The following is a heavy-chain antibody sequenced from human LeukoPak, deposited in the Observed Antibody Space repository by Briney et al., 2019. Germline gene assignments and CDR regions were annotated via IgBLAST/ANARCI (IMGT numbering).Heavy chain of an antibody. CDR3: ARAGKLPIAAAGNPYYYYYMDV. J-gene: IGHJ6*03. V-gene: IGHV4-30-4*08. D-gene: IGHD6-13*01. CDR2: IYYSGST. CDR1: GGSISSGDYY. Sequence: SETLSLACTVSGGSISSGDYYWSWIRQPPGKGLEWIGYIYYSGSTYYNPSLKSRVTISVDTSKNQFSLKLSSVTAADTAVYYRARAGKLPIAAAGNPYYYYYMDVWGKGTTVTVSS.